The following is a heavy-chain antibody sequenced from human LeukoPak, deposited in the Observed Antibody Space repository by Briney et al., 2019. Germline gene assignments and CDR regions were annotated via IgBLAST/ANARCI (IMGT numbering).Heavy chain of an antibody. Sequence: GALRLSCAASGFTFSSYSMNWVRQAPGKGLEWVSSISSSSSYIYYADSVKGRFTISRDNSKNTLYLQMNSLRAEDTAVYYCAKAPRYYYDSSGYWDYWGQGTLVTVSS. J-gene: IGHJ4*02. CDR1: GFTFSSYS. CDR3: AKAPRYYYDSSGYWDY. CDR2: ISSSSSYI. D-gene: IGHD3-22*01. V-gene: IGHV3-21*04.